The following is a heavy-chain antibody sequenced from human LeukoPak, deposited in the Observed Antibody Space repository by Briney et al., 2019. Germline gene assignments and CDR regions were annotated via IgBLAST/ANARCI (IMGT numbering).Heavy chain of an antibody. CDR2: INHSGST. V-gene: IGHV4-34*01. CDR1: GGSFSGYY. D-gene: IGHD4-17*01. J-gene: IGHJ4*02. Sequence: SETLSLTCAVYGGSFSGYYWSWIRQPPGKGLEWIGEINHSGSTNYNPSLKSRVTMSVDTSKNQFSLKVNSMTAADTAVYYCARVDHGDYSKDFDYWGQGTLVTVSS. CDR3: ARVDHGDYSKDFDY.